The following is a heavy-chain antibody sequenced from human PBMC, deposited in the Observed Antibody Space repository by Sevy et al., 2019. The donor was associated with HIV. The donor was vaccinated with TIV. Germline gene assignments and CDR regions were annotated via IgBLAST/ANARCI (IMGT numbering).Heavy chain of an antibody. J-gene: IGHJ6*02. D-gene: IGHD2-15*01. CDR1: GFTFSSYN. Sequence: GGSLRLSCAASGFTFSSYNMNWVRQAPGKGLECISFISSGGNTIYYADSVKGRFTISRDSAKNSVYLQMNSLRVEDTAVYYCARDGGYSDYGMDVWGQGTTVTVSS. V-gene: IGHV3-48*01. CDR3: ARDGGYSDYGMDV. CDR2: ISSGGNTI.